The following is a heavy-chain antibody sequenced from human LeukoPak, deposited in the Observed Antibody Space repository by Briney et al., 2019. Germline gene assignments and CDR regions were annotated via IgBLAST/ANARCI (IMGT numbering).Heavy chain of an antibody. V-gene: IGHV3-53*01. J-gene: IGHJ1*01. CDR3: ASTGILWDFQH. Sequence: GSLRLSCEVSEFTVSSDCMSWVRQAPGRGLEWISVICGASKTRYSDSVKDRFTISRDTSKNTVYLQMNSLRAEDTAVYYCASTGILWDFQHWGQGTLVTVSS. CDR2: ICGASKT. D-gene: IGHD3-10*01. CDR1: EFTVSSDC.